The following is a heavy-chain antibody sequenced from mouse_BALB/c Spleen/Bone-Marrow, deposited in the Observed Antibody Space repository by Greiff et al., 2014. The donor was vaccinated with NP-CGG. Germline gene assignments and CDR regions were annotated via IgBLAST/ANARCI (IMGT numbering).Heavy chain of an antibody. CDR2: INSNGGST. J-gene: IGHJ4*01. D-gene: IGHD4-1*01. Sequence: DVMLVESGGGLVQPGGSLKLSCAASEFTFSSYGMSWVRQTPDKRLELVATINSNGGSTYYPDSVKGRFTISRDNAKNTLYLQMSSLKSEDTAMYYCARIWAYYAMDYWGQGTSVTVSS. CDR1: EFTFSSYG. V-gene: IGHV5-6-3*01. CDR3: ARIWAYYAMDY.